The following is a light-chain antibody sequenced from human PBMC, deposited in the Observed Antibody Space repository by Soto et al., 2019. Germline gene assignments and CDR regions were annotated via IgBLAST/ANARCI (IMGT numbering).Light chain of an antibody. CDR1: SSDIGGYHL. J-gene: IGLJ1*01. CDR3: CSYAGSNWGYV. V-gene: IGLV2-23*02. CDR2: KVS. Sequence: QSALTQPASVSGSPGQSITISCTGTSSDIGGYHLVSWYQHQSGKAPKLIIYKVSQWPSGVSDRFSASKSGNTASLTISGLQAEDEADYYCCSYAGSNWGYVFGTGTQLTVL.